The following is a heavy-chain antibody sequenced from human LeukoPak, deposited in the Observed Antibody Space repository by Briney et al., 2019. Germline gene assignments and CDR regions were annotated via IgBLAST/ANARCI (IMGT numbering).Heavy chain of an antibody. J-gene: IGHJ3*02. D-gene: IGHD2-2*01. Sequence: VGSLRLSCAASGFTVSRNYMNWVRQAPGKGLEWVSIIHSVGTTYYADSVKGRCTISRDYSKNTLYLQMNSLRVEDTAVYYCARSTRALVPTADDAYDICGQGTMVTVSS. CDR1: GFTVSRNY. CDR3: ARSTRALVPTADDAYDI. V-gene: IGHV3-66*02. CDR2: IHSVGTT.